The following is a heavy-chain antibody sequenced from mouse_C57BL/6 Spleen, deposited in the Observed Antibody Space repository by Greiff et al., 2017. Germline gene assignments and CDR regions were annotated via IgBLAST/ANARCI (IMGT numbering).Heavy chain of an antibody. D-gene: IGHD1-1*01. Sequence: EVKVVESGGGLVKPGGSLKLSCAASGFTFSDYGMHWVRQAPEKGLEWVAYISSGSSTIYYADTVKGRFTISRDNAKNTLFLQMTSLRSEDTAMYYCARFITTVVATYYAMDYWGQGTSVTVSS. V-gene: IGHV5-17*01. CDR2: ISSGSSTI. CDR1: GFTFSDYG. J-gene: IGHJ4*01. CDR3: ARFITTVVATYYAMDY.